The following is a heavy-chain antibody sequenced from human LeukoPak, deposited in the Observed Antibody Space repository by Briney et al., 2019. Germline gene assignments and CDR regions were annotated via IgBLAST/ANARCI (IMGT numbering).Heavy chain of an antibody. Sequence: GGSLRLSCAASGFTFSNAWMSWVRQAPGKGLEWVGRIKSKTDGGTTDYAAPVKGRFTISRDDSKNTLYLQMNSLKTEDTAVYYCTTICTSCYRYYYYGMDVWGQGTTVTVSS. CDR1: GFTFSNAW. J-gene: IGHJ6*02. CDR3: TTICTSCYRYYYYGMDV. CDR2: IKSKTDGGTT. D-gene: IGHD2-2*01. V-gene: IGHV3-15*01.